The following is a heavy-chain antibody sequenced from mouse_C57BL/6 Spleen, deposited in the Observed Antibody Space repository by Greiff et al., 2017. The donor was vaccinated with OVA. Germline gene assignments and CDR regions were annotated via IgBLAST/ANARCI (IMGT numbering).Heavy chain of an antibody. D-gene: IGHD1-1*01. CDR1: GYTFTSYW. CDR2: IYPGSGST. Sequence: QVQLQQPGAELVKPGASVKMSCKASGYTFTSYWITWVKQRPGQGLEWIGDIYPGSGSTNYNEKLKSKATLTVDTSFSTAYMQLSSLSSEDSAVYCCAREGDYFGSMTYHYYAMDYWGQGTSVTVSA. J-gene: IGHJ4*01. V-gene: IGHV1-55*01. CDR3: AREGDYFGSMTYHYYAMDY.